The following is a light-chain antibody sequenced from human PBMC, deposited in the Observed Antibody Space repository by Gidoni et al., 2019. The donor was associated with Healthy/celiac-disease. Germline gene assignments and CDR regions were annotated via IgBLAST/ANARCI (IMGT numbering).Light chain of an antibody. Sequence: QSVLTQPPSVSGAPGQRVTISCSGSSSNIGAGYDVHWSQQLPVTAPKLLIYGNCNRPSGVPDRFSGSKSGTSASLAITGLQAEDEADYYCQSYDSSLSVYVFGTGTKVTVL. V-gene: IGLV1-40*01. CDR2: GNC. J-gene: IGLJ1*01. CDR1: SSNIGAGYD. CDR3: QSYDSSLSVYV.